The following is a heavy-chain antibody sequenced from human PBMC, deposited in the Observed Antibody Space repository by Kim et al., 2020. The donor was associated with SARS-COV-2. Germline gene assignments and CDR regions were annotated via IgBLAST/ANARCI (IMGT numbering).Heavy chain of an antibody. V-gene: IGHV3-73*01. CDR3: TRRGAAAGDAFDI. D-gene: IGHD6-13*01. J-gene: IGHJ3*02. Sequence: YAASVRGRFTISRDGSKRTAYLQMNSLKTEDTAVYYCTRRGAAAGDAFDIWGQGTMVTVS.